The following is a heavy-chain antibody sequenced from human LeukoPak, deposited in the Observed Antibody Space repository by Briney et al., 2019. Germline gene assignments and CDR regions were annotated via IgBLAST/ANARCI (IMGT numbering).Heavy chain of an antibody. J-gene: IGHJ5*02. CDR2: IYFSGTTT. V-gene: IGHV4-39*01. Sequence: SETLSLTCTVSGGSITSNNFYWDWVRQPPGTGLEWLGNIYFSGTTTYYNPSLKSRVTMSLDTSKNQFSLKLSSVTATDTAVYYCATHQGGFNWFDPWGQGFLVTVSS. CDR3: ATHQGGFNWFDP. CDR1: GGSITSNNFY. D-gene: IGHD3-16*01.